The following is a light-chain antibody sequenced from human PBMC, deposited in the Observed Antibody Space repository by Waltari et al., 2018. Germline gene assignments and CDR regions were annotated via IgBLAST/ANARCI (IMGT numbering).Light chain of an antibody. CDR3: QQRSNWPPT. CDR2: DAS. Sequence: EIVLTQSPATLSLSPGERATLSCRASPSVSSYLAWYQQKPGQAPRLLIYDASNRATGIPARFSGSGSGTDFTLTISSLEPEDFAVYYCQQRSNWPPTFGRGTKVEIK. CDR1: PSVSSY. J-gene: IGKJ4*01. V-gene: IGKV3-11*01.